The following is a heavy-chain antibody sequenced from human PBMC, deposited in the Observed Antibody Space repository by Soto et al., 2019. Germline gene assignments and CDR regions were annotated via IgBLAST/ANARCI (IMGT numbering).Heavy chain of an antibody. V-gene: IGHV1-18*01. D-gene: IGHD5-18*01. CDR3: ARESRGYSYGAGVIDY. CDR2: ISAYNGNT. Sequence: ASVKVSCKASGYNFTSYGISWVRQAPGQGLEWMGWISAYNGNTNYAQKLQGRVTMTTDTSTSTAYMELRSLRSDDTAVYYCARESRGYSYGAGVIDYWGQGTLVTVSS. CDR1: GYNFTSYG. J-gene: IGHJ4*02.